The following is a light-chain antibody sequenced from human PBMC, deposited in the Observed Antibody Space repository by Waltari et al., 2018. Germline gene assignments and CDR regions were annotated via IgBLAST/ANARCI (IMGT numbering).Light chain of an antibody. CDR2: GGS. CDR3: QKTYGDPL. Sequence: DIQMTQSPSSLSASVGDRVTITCRASQTINRYLNWYQQKPGTAPKLLIHGGSNLESGVPARFGGSGSGTDFTLTISSLQPDDFATYYCQKTYGDPLFGPGTKVEIK. CDR1: QTINRY. V-gene: IGKV1-39*01. J-gene: IGKJ1*01.